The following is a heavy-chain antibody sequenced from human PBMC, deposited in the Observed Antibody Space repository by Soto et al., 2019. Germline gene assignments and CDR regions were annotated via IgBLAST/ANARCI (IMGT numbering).Heavy chain of an antibody. J-gene: IGHJ5*02. D-gene: IGHD3-22*01. Sequence: SGPTLVNPTQTLTLTCTFSGFSLSTSGMCVSWIRQPPGKALEWLALIDWDDDKYYSTSLKTRLTISKDTSKNQVVLTMTNMDPVDTATYYCARGDGYYDSSGYYCNWFEPWGQGTLVTVSS. CDR3: ARGDGYYDSSGYYCNWFEP. CDR1: GFSLSTSGMC. CDR2: IDWDDDK. V-gene: IGHV2-70*01.